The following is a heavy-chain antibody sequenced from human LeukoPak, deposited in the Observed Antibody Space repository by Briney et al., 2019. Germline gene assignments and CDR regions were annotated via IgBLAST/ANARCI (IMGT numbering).Heavy chain of an antibody. Sequence: GGSLRLSCAGSGFIFNNYAVHWVRQPPGKGLEWVSGISWNSGSINYADSVKGRFTISRDNAKNSLYLQMNSLRVEDTAFYYCAKDNRRHYTSGPNPDSLHWGQGALVTVSS. CDR3: AKDNRRHYTSGPNPDSLH. V-gene: IGHV3-9*01. J-gene: IGHJ4*02. CDR2: ISWNSGSI. CDR1: GFIFNNYA. D-gene: IGHD6-19*01.